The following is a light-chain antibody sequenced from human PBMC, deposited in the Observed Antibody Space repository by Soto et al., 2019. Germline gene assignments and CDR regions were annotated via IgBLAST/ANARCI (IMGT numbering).Light chain of an antibody. CDR1: SSNIGNNY. CDR3: AAWDDSLSGWV. V-gene: IGLV1-47*01. CDR2: RNN. Sequence: QSVLTQPPSASGTPGQRVTISCSGSSSNIGNNYAYWYQQLPGTAPKLLIYRNNQRPSGVPDRFSGSKSGTSASLAISGLRSEDEADYDCAAWDDSLSGWVFGGGTKLTVL. J-gene: IGLJ3*02.